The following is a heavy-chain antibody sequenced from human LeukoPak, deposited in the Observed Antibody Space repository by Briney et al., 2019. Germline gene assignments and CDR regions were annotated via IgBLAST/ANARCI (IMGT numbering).Heavy chain of an antibody. Sequence: PGRSLRLSCAVSGFTFSSYGMHWVRQAPGKGLGWVAVISYDGSNKYYADSVKGRFTISRDNSKNTLYLQMNSLRAEDTAVYYRAKDGGRNFDYWGQGTLVTVSS. CDR2: ISYDGSNK. D-gene: IGHD1-26*01. CDR1: GFTFSSYG. J-gene: IGHJ4*02. V-gene: IGHV3-30*18. CDR3: AKDGGRNFDY.